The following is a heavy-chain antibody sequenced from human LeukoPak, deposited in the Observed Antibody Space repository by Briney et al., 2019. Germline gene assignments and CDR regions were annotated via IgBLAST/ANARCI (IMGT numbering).Heavy chain of an antibody. CDR3: ARAPYYYDSSGYEGDY. Sequence: GASVKVSCKASGYTFTSYGISWVRQAPGQGLEWMGWISAYNGNTNYAQKLQGRVTMTTDTSTSTAYMELRSLRSDDTAVYYCARAPYYYDSSGYEGDYWGQGTLVTVSS. D-gene: IGHD3-22*01. V-gene: IGHV1-18*01. CDR1: GYTFTSYG. J-gene: IGHJ4*02. CDR2: ISAYNGNT.